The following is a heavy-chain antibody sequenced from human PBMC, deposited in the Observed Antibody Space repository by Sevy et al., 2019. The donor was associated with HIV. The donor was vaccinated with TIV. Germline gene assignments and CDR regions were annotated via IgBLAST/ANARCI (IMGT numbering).Heavy chain of an antibody. CDR1: GGSISSYF. CDR2: IYFTGNT. D-gene: IGHD1-1*01. CDR3: ARDSTTRPRVLDY. V-gene: IGHV4-59*01. Sequence: SETLSLTCSVSGGSISSYFWTWVRQSPGKGLEWIGNIYFTGNTDYSPSLKSRVTLSLDTSKSQFSLTLKSVTAADTAIYFCARDSTTRPRVLDYWGQGTLVTVSS. J-gene: IGHJ4*02.